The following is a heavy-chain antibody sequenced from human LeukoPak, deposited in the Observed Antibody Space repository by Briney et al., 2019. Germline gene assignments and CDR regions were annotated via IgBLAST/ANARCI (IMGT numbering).Heavy chain of an antibody. J-gene: IGHJ4*02. CDR1: GGSISSHY. CDR3: ARLYGGNSFLFDY. CDR2: IYYSGRT. Sequence: SETLSLTCTVSGGSISSHYWSWIRQPPGKGLEWIGYIYYSGRTNYNPSLKSRVTISVDTSKNQFSLKLSSVTAADTAVYYCARLYGGNSFLFDYWGQGTLVTVSS. D-gene: IGHD4-23*01. V-gene: IGHV4-59*11.